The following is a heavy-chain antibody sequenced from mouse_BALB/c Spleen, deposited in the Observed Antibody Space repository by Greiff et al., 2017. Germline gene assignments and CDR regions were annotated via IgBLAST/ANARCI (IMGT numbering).Heavy chain of an antibody. Sequence: EVQGVESGGGLVKPGGSLKLSCAASGFAFSSYDMSWVRQTPEKRLEWVAYISSGGGSTYYPDTVKGRFTISRDNAKNTLYLQMSSLKSEDTAMYYCARHRGYGYADAMDYWGQGTSVTVSS. D-gene: IGHD2-2*01. J-gene: IGHJ4*01. CDR1: GFAFSSYD. V-gene: IGHV5-12-1*01. CDR2: ISSGGGST. CDR3: ARHRGYGYADAMDY.